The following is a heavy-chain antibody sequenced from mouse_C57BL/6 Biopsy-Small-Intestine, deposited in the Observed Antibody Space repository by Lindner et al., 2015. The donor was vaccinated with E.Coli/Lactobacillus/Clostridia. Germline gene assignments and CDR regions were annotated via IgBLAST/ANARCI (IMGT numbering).Heavy chain of an antibody. CDR3: ARREAYYSDYYAMDY. V-gene: IGHV1-82*01. Sequence: VQLQESGPELVKPGASVKISCKASGYALSTSWMNWVKQRPGKGLEWIGRIYPGNGDTNYNGKFKGKATLTADKSSNTAYIQLSSLTSEDSAVYFCARREAYYSDYYAMDYWGQGTSVTVSS. CDR1: GYALSTSW. J-gene: IGHJ4*01. D-gene: IGHD2-12*01. CDR2: IYPGNGDT.